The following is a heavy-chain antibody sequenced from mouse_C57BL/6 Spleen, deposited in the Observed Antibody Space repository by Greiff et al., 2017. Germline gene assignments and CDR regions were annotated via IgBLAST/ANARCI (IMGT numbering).Heavy chain of an antibody. Sequence: EVQGVESGPELVKPGASVKISCKASGYTFTDYYMNWVKQSHGKSLEWIGDINPNNGGTSYNQKFKGKATLTVDKSSSTAYMELRSLTSEDSAVYYCARDSNFAYWGQGTLVTVSA. V-gene: IGHV1-26*01. J-gene: IGHJ3*01. CDR1: GYTFTDYY. CDR2: INPNNGGT. D-gene: IGHD2-5*01. CDR3: ARDSNFAY.